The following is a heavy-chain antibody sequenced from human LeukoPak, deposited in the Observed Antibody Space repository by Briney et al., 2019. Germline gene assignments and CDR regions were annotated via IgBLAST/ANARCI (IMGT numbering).Heavy chain of an antibody. J-gene: IGHJ4*02. V-gene: IGHV1-58*01. CDR2: IVVGSGNT. CDR1: GFTFTSSA. D-gene: IGHD4-17*01. Sequence: SVKVSCKASGFTFTSSAVQWVRQARGQRLEWIGWIVVGSGNTNYAQKFQERVTITRDMSTSTAYMELSSLRSEDTAVYYRAAGAVTTADFDYWGQGTLVTVSS. CDR3: AAGAVTTADFDY.